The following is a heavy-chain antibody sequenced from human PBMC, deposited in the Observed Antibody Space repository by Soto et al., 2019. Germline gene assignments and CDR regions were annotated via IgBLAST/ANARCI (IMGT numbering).Heavy chain of an antibody. CDR1: GYTFTSYG. CDR2: ISAYNGNT. D-gene: IGHD3-10*01. Sequence: QVQLVQSGAEVKKPGASVKVSCKASGYTFTSYGISWVRQAPGQGLEWMGWISAYNGNTNYAQKLQGRVTMTTDTSTSTAYMELRSLRSDDTAVYYCARSALITMVRGVILGTRDYYYGMDVWGQGTTVTVSS. J-gene: IGHJ6*02. CDR3: ARSALITMVRGVILGTRDYYYGMDV. V-gene: IGHV1-18*01.